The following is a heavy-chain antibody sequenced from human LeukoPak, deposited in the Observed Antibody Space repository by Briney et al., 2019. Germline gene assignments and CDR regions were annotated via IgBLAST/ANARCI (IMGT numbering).Heavy chain of an antibody. J-gene: IGHJ6*03. CDR2: IIPIFGTA. D-gene: IGHD6-25*01. CDR3: ARDTPDGSGWPIVSRYYYYMDV. V-gene: IGHV1-69*05. Sequence: SVKVSCKASGGTFSSYAISWVRQAPGQGLEWMGGIIPIFGTANYAQKFQARVTITTDEATSTAYMELSSLRSEDTAVYYCARDTPDGSGWPIVSRYYYYMDVWGKGTTVTVSS. CDR1: GGTFSSYA.